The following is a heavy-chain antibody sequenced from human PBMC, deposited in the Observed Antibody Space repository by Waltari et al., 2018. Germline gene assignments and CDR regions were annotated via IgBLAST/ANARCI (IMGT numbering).Heavy chain of an antibody. Sequence: EVQLVESGGGLVKPGGSLRLSCAASGFTFSIYSKNWVRQAPGKGLEGVSFISSSSSYISYADSVKCRFTISRDNAKNSLYLQMNSLRAEDTAVYYCASSPFSSSSVYWGQGTLVTVSS. V-gene: IGHV3-21*01. D-gene: IGHD6-6*01. CDR2: ISSSSSYI. CDR3: ASSPFSSSSVY. CDR1: GFTFSIYS. J-gene: IGHJ4*02.